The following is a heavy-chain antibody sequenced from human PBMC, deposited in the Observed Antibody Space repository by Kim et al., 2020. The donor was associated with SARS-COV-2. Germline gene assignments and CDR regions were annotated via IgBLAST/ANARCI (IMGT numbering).Heavy chain of an antibody. J-gene: IGHJ4*02. Sequence: GGSLRLSCAASGFTFSSYYMTWVRQAPGKGLEWISSISGSSGCTYYADSVKGRFTISRDNAKNALYLQMNSLRAEDTAVYYCARVGSGSTAGYYFDYWGQGTLVTVST. CDR3: ARVGSGSTAGYYFDY. D-gene: IGHD2-15*01. V-gene: IGHV3-11*03. CDR1: GFTFSSYY. CDR2: ISGSSGCT.